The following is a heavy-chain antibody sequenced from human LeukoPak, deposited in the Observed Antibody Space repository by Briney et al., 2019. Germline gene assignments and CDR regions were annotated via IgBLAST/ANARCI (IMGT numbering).Heavy chain of an antibody. CDR2: IYHSGST. D-gene: IGHD3-9*01. J-gene: IGHJ6*02. V-gene: IGHV4-30-2*01. CDR3: ASQQKEYDILYGMDV. CDR1: GGSISSGGYS. Sequence: PSQTLSLTCAVSGGSISSGGYSWSWIRQPPGKGLEWIGYIYHSGSTNYNPSLKSRVTISVDTSKNQFSLKLSSVTAADTAVYYCASQQKEYDILYGMDVWGQGTTVTVSS.